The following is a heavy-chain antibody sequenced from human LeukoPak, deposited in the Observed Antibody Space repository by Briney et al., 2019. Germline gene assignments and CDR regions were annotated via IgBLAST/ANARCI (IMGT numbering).Heavy chain of an antibody. CDR1: GDSISDNNYY. V-gene: IGHV4-39*01. D-gene: IGHD3-22*01. Sequence: SETLSLTCTVSGDSISDNNYYWGWIRQPPGKGLEWFGSISSAVSTYYNPSLKSRVTISVDTSKNQFSLKLGSATAADTAVYYCSGYYRSNDAFDIWGQGTMVTVSS. CDR2: ISSAVST. J-gene: IGHJ3*02. CDR3: SGYYRSNDAFDI.